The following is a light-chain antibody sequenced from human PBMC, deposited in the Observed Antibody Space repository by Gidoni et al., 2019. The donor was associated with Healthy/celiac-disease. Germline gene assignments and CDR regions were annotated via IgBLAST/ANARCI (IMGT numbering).Light chain of an antibody. CDR1: QSVSSSY. J-gene: IGKJ1*01. V-gene: IGKV3-20*01. Sequence: DIVLTQSPGTLSLSPGERATLSCRASQSVSSSYLAWYQQKPGEAPRLLIYGASSRANGIPDRFSGSGSGTDFTLTISRLEPEDFAVYYCQQYGSSLTWTFGQGTKVEIK. CDR2: GAS. CDR3: QQYGSSLTWT.